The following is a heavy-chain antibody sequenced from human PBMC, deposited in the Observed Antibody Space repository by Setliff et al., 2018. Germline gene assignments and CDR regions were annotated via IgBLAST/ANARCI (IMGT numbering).Heavy chain of an antibody. V-gene: IGHV3-30*01. CDR3: ARDPILDYGSGLMVTAIQCYMDV. D-gene: IGHD2-21*02. Sequence: GGSLRLSCAASGFTISSHDMHWVRQAPGKGLEWVAVISYGGSNKYYADPVKGRFTISRYNSKNTLFLQMNSLRPEDTAVYYCARDPILDYGSGLMVTAIQCYMDVWGKGTTVTVSS. J-gene: IGHJ6*03. CDR1: GFTISSHD. CDR2: ISYGGSNK.